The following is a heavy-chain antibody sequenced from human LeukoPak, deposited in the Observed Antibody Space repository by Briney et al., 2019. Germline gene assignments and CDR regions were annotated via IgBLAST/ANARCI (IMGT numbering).Heavy chain of an antibody. V-gene: IGHV4-39*01. J-gene: IGHJ4*02. CDR2: MSYSGNT. CDR1: GGSISSNVDF. CDR3: ARQSCTSASCDRGLFDS. D-gene: IGHD2-2*02. Sequence: PSETLSLTCTVSGGSISSNVDFWGWIRQPPGKGLEWFASMSYSGNTHYHPSLRGRVTISVDTSKNQFSLKVGSVTAADTAVYYCARQSCTSASCDRGLFDSWGQGTLLTVSS.